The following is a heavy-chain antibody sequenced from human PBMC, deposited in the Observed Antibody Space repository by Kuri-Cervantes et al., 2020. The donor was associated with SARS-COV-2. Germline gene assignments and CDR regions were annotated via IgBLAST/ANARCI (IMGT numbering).Heavy chain of an antibody. Sequence: GSLRLSCAVYGGSFSGYYWSWIRQPPGKGLEWIGEINHSGSTNYNPSLKSRVTVSVDTSKNQFSLKLSSVTAADTAVYYCARDESQSFDLWGRGTLVTVSS. J-gene: IGHJ2*01. CDR1: GGSFSGYY. CDR3: ARDESQSFDL. CDR2: INHSGST. V-gene: IGHV4-34*01.